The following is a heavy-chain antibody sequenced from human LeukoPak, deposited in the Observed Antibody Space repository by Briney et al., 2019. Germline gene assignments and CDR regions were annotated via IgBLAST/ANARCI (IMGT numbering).Heavy chain of an antibody. Sequence: SETLSLTCTASGVSISSYYWSWIRQPPGKGLEWIWYIYYSGSTNYNPSLKSRVTISVDTSKNQFSLKLSSVTAADTAVYYCARVRFHSPDFDYWGQGTLVTVSS. J-gene: IGHJ4*02. CDR1: GVSISSYY. CDR2: IYYSGST. CDR3: ARVRFHSPDFDY. D-gene: IGHD4-17*01. V-gene: IGHV4-59*01.